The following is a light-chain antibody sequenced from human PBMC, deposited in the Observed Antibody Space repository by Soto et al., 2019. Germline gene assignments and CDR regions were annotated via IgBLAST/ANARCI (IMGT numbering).Light chain of an antibody. J-gene: IGKJ1*01. CDR1: QSISIW. V-gene: IGKV1-5*03. CDR2: KAS. CDR3: QQYSTYTPRT. Sequence: DIQITQSPSTLSASVGDRVTITCRASQSISIWLAWYQQKPGKAPKILIYKASSLESGVPSRFSGSGSGTEFTLTISSLQPDDFANYYCQQYSTYTPRTFGQGTKVDIK.